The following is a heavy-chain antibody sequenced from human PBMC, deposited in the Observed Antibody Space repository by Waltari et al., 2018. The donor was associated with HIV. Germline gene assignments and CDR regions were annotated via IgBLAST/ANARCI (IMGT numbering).Heavy chain of an antibody. CDR1: GGSFSGYY. J-gene: IGHJ4*02. CDR3: ARGPYGYCSSTSCYRGVDY. D-gene: IGHD2-2*02. CDR2: INHSRST. Sequence: QVQLQQWGAGLLKPSETLSLTCAVYGGSFSGYYWSWIRQPPGKGLEWIGEINHSRSTNDNPARESRVTISVDTSKNQFSLKLSSVTAADTAVYYCARGPYGYCSSTSCYRGVDYWGQGTLVTVSS. V-gene: IGHV4-34*01.